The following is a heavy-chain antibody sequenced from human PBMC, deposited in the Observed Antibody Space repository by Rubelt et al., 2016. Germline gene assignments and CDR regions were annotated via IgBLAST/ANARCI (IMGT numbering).Heavy chain of an antibody. J-gene: IGHJ3*02. Sequence: QVQLVESGGGVVQPGRSLRLSCAASGFTFSSYGMHWVRQAPGKGLEWVAVISYDGSNKYYADSVKGRFTISRDNSKNTLYLQMNSVRAEYTAVYYCARDLSYYDSSGYRAFDIWGQGTMVTVSS. CDR2: ISYDGSNK. V-gene: IGHV3-30*03. CDR1: GFTFSSYG. CDR3: ARDLSYYDSSGYRAFDI. D-gene: IGHD3-22*01.